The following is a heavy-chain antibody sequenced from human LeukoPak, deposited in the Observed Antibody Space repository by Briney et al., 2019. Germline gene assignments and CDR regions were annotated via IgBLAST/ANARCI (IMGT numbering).Heavy chain of an antibody. CDR2: ISGSGGST. CDR1: GFTFSSYA. J-gene: IGHJ4*02. Sequence: GGSLRLSCAASGFTFSSYAMSWVRQAPGKGLEWVSAISGSGGSTYYADSVKGRFTISRDNSKNTLYLQMNSLRADDTAVYYCVRGVAATVTDHWGQGTLVTVSS. V-gene: IGHV3-23*01. CDR3: VRGVAATVTDH. D-gene: IGHD6-13*01.